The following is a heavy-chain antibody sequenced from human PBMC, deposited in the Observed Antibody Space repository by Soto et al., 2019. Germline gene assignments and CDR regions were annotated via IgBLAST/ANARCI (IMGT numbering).Heavy chain of an antibody. D-gene: IGHD6-19*01. Sequence: GGSLRLSCAASGFTFSSYAMHWVRQAPGKGLEWVAVISYDGSNKYYADSVKGRFTISRDNSKNTLYLQMNSLRAEDTAVYYCARDPAYSSPVYYFDYWGQGTLVTVSS. CDR2: ISYDGSNK. CDR1: GFTFSSYA. V-gene: IGHV3-30-3*01. J-gene: IGHJ4*02. CDR3: ARDPAYSSPVYYFDY.